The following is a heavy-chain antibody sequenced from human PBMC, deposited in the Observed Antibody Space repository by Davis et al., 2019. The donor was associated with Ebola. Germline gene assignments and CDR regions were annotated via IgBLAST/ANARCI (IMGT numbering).Heavy chain of an antibody. CDR2: ISSSSSTI. CDR1: GFTFSSYS. J-gene: IGHJ6*04. CDR3: ARGGRWYDIMTEASLMDV. D-gene: IGHD3-9*01. Sequence: GGSLRLSCAASGFTFSSYSMNWVRQAPGKGLEWVSYISSSSSTIYYADPVKGRFTVSRDNAKNSLFLQMNSLRGEDAAMYYCARGGRWYDIMTEASLMDVWGKGTTVAVSP. V-gene: IGHV3-48*01.